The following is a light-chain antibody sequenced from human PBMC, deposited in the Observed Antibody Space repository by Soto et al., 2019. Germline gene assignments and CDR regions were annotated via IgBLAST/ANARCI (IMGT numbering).Light chain of an antibody. CDR1: QSIINW. Sequence: DVQMTQSPSTLSASIGDRVTITCRASQSIINWLAWYQQKRGKAPKLLIYKASSLESGVPSRFSGSGSGTEFTLTISSLQPDDFATYYCQQYNYNPWTFGQGTKV. V-gene: IGKV1-5*03. CDR2: KAS. CDR3: QQYNYNPWT. J-gene: IGKJ1*01.